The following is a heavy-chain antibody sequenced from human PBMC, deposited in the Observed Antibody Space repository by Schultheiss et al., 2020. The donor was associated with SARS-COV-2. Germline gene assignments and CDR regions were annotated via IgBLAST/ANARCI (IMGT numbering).Heavy chain of an antibody. J-gene: IGHJ6*02. CDR2: VNHARDT. V-gene: IGHV4-34*01. CDR3: ARVPYDFWSGYPLLDYYYYGMDV. CDR1: GGSFSGYY. D-gene: IGHD3-3*01. Sequence: SETLSLTCAVYGGSFSGYYWSWIRQPPGKGLEWIGEVNHARDTNYNPSLQSRVTISVDTSKNQFSLSLSSVTAADTAVYYCARVPYDFWSGYPLLDYYYYGMDVWGQGTTVTVSS.